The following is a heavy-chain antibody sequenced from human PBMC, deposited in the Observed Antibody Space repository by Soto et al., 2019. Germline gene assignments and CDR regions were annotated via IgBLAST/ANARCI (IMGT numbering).Heavy chain of an antibody. Sequence: EVQLLESGGGLVQPGGSLRLSCAASGFTFSSYAMSWVRQAPGKGLEWVSAISGSGGSTYYADSVKGRFTISRDNSKNKLYLEINSLRAEDTAVYYCAKDRGQYSSGFVVDAFDIWGQGTMVTVSS. V-gene: IGHV3-23*01. CDR2: ISGSGGST. J-gene: IGHJ3*02. CDR1: GFTFSSYA. CDR3: AKDRGQYSSGFVVDAFDI. D-gene: IGHD6-19*01.